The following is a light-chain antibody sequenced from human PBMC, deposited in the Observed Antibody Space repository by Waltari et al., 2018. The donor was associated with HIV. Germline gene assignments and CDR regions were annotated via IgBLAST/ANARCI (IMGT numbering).Light chain of an antibody. CDR1: SSDVGAYNY. CDR2: EVT. V-gene: IGLV2-8*01. CDR3: SSYAGSNTLI. J-gene: IGLJ2*01. Sequence: QSALTQPPSASGSPGHSVTISCTGTSSDVGAYNYVSWYQQHPGKAPKLIIYEVTKRPAWVPDRVSTSKSGNTASLTVSGLPTDDEADYYCSSYAGSNTLIFGGGTNLIVL.